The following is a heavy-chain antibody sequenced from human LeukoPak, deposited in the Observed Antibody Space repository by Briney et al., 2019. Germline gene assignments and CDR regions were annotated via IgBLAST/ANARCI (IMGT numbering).Heavy chain of an antibody. CDR3: ARTYYDILTGYNPYFDY. CDR1: GFTFSAYS. J-gene: IGHJ4*02. CDR2: ITASSTAI. D-gene: IGHD3-9*01. V-gene: IGHV3-21*01. Sequence: GGSLTLSCAASGFTFSAYSINWVRQAPGKGLEWVSSITASSTAIYSADSVKGRFTISRDNAKNFLYLQMNSLRAEDTAVYYCARTYYDILTGYNPYFDYWGQGILVTVSS.